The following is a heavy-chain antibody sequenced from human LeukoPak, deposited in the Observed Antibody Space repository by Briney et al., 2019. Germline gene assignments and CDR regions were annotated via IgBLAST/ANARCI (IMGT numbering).Heavy chain of an antibody. V-gene: IGHV3-15*01. D-gene: IGHD3-22*01. Sequence: RTGGSLRLSCAASGLTFSNAWMSWVRQAPGKGLEWVGRIRSKTDGGTTDYSTPVKGRFTISRDDSKNTLYLQMNSLKTEDTAVYYCTTLTMIVYWGQGTLVTVSS. J-gene: IGHJ4*02. CDR3: TTLTMIVY. CDR1: GLTFSNAW. CDR2: IRSKTDGGTT.